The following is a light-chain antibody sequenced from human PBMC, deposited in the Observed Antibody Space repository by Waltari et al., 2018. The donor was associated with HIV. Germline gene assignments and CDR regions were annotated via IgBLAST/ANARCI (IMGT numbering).Light chain of an antibody. V-gene: IGKV1-5*03. CDR2: KAS. Sequence: DIQMTQSPSTLSASVGDRVTITCRASQNIDTWLAWYQQKSGTAPKLLLYKASSLESGVPSRFSGSGSGTEFTLTISSLQPDDFATYYCQQYKMSSPWTFGQGTKVDI. J-gene: IGKJ1*01. CDR3: QQYKMSSPWT. CDR1: QNIDTW.